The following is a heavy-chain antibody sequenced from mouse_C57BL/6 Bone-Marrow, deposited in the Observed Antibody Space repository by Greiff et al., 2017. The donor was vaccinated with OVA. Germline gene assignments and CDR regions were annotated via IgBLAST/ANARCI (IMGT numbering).Heavy chain of an antibody. J-gene: IGHJ4*01. V-gene: IGHV1-19*01. CDR3: ARLRLRRHAMDY. CDR2: INPYNGGT. D-gene: IGHD2-4*01. CDR1: GYTFTDYY. Sequence: EVQLQQSGPVLVKPGASVKMSCKASGYTFTDYYMNWVKQSHGKSLEWIGVINPYNGGTSYNQKFKGKATLTVDKSSSTAYMELNSLTSEDSAVYYCARLRLRRHAMDYWGQGTSVTVSS.